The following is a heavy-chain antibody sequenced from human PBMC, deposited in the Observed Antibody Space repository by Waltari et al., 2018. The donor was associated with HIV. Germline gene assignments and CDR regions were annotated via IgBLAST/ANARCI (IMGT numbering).Heavy chain of an antibody. CDR3: ARVGGQIWFGDIYNWFDP. D-gene: IGHD3-10*01. J-gene: IGHJ5*02. CDR1: GYSISSGSY. Sequence: QVQLQESGPGLVKPSETLSLTCTVSGYSISSGSYWGWIRPPPGKGLEWIGSIYHSGSTYYNPSLKSRVTISVDTSKNQFSLKLSSVTAADTAVYYCARVGGQIWFGDIYNWFDPWGQGTLVTVSS. V-gene: IGHV4-38-2*02. CDR2: IYHSGST.